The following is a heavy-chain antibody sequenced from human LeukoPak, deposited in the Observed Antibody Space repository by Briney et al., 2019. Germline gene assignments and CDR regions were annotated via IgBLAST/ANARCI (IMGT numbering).Heavy chain of an antibody. J-gene: IGHJ4*02. V-gene: IGHV3-30*04. CDR2: ISYDGSNK. CDR3: ARESDYYDSSGYYLRANFDY. Sequence: GGSLRLSCAASGFTFSSYAMHWVRQAPGKGLEWVAVISYDGSNKYYADSVKGRFTISRGNSKNTLYLQMNSLRAEDTAVYYCARESDYYDSSGYYLRANFDYWDQGTLVTVSS. D-gene: IGHD3-22*01. CDR1: GFTFSSYA.